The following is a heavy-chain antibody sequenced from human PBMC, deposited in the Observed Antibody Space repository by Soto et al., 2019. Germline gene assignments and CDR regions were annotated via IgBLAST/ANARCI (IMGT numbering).Heavy chain of an antibody. Sequence: GGSLRLSCAASGLTFSSYAMSWVRQAPGKGLEWVSAISGSGGSTYYADSVKGRFTISRDNSKNTLYLQMNSLRAEDTAVYYCAKAVDYYYYGMDVWGQGTTVTVSS. V-gene: IGHV3-23*01. CDR1: GLTFSSYA. CDR3: AKAVDYYYYGMDV. CDR2: ISGSGGST. J-gene: IGHJ6*02. D-gene: IGHD2-15*01.